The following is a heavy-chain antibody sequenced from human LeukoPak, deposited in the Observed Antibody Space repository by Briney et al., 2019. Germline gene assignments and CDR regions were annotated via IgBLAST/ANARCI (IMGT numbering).Heavy chain of an antibody. D-gene: IGHD1-26*01. V-gene: IGHV4-34*01. Sequence: SETLSLTCAVYGGSFSGYYWSWIRQPPGKGLEWIGEINHSGSTNYNPSLKSRVTISVDTSKNQFSLKLSSVTAADTAVYYCAREARIVGASMGFDYWGQGTLVTVSS. CDR3: AREARIVGASMGFDY. CDR2: INHSGST. CDR1: GGSFSGYY. J-gene: IGHJ4*02.